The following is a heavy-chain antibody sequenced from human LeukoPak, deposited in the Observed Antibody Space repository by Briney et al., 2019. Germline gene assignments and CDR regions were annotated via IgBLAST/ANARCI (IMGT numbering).Heavy chain of an antibody. Sequence: GGSLRLSCTASGFTSGVYAMSWVRQAPGKVLEWVGFIRSKAYDGTTEYAAYVKRRFTISRDDSKRIASLQMNSLKTEDTAVYYCTGAVAATEYFQHWGQGTLVTVSS. CDR3: TGAVAATEYFQH. CDR2: IRSKAYDGTT. D-gene: IGHD6-19*01. CDR1: GFTSGVYA. V-gene: IGHV3-49*04. J-gene: IGHJ1*01.